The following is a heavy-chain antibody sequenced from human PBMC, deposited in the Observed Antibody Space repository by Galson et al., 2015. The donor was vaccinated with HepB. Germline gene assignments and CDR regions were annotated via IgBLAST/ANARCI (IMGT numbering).Heavy chain of an antibody. CDR3: AREDSSGSTKGYAFDI. Sequence: SVKVSCKASGYTFTSYAMHWVRQAPGQRLEWMGWINAGNGNTKYSQKFQGRVTITRDTSASTAYMELSSLRSEDTAVYYCAREDSSGSTKGYAFDIWGQGTMVTVSS. CDR2: INAGNGNT. CDR1: GYTFTSYA. V-gene: IGHV1-3*01. D-gene: IGHD3-22*01. J-gene: IGHJ3*02.